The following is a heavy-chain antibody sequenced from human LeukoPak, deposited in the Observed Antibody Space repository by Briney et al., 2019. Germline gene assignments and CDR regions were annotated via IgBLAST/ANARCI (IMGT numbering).Heavy chain of an antibody. D-gene: IGHD1-26*01. CDR1: GYTFTGYY. Sequence: ASVKLSCKASGYTFTGYYIHWVRQAPGQGLEWMGWINPNSGGTNYAQKLQGRVTMTRDTSISTAYMELSRLRSDDTAVYYCARELTMGANRFDPWGQGTLVTVSS. CDR2: INPNSGGT. V-gene: IGHV1-2*02. J-gene: IGHJ5*02. CDR3: ARELTMGANRFDP.